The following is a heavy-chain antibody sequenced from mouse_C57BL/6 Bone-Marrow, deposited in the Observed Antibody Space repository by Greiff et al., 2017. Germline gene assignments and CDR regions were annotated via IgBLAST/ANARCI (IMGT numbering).Heavy chain of an antibody. Sequence: VQLQQSGAELVKPGASVKMSCKASGYTFTSYWITWVKQRPGQGLEWIGDIYPGSGSTNYNEKFKSKATLTVDTSSSTAYMQLSSLTSEDSAVYYCARYYGRPAMDYGGQGTSVTVAS. D-gene: IGHD1-1*01. CDR3: ARYYGRPAMDY. CDR2: IYPGSGST. V-gene: IGHV1-55*01. CDR1: GYTFTSYW. J-gene: IGHJ4*01.